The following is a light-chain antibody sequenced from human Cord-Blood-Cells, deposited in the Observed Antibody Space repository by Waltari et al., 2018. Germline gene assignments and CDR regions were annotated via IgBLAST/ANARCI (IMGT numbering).Light chain of an antibody. V-gene: IGLV2-14*01. CDR1: SSDVGGYNY. J-gene: IGLJ3*02. CDR3: SSYTSSSWV. CDR2: DVS. Sequence: QSALTQPAPLSGSPGQSITIPCTGTSSDVGGYNYVSWYQQHPGKAPKLMIYDVSNRPSGVSNRFSGSKSGNTASLTISGLQAEDEADYYCSSYTSSSWVFGGGTKLTVL.